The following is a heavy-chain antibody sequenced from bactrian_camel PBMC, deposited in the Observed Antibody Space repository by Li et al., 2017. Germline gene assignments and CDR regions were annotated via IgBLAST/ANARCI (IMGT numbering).Heavy chain of an antibody. Sequence: QVQLVESGGGSVQAGGSLRLSCVFSANTYSNYCLGWFRQAPGKEREGVATVSASGGSRYTADSVKGRFTISQDNAKNTLYLQMNSLKPEDTAVYYCAASIDRFCFTRIRDDDYTYWGQGTQVTVS. V-gene: IGHV3-3*01. D-gene: IGHD2*01. CDR3: AASIDRFCFTRIRDDDYTY. J-gene: IGHJ4*01. CDR2: VSASGGSR. CDR1: ANTYSNYC.